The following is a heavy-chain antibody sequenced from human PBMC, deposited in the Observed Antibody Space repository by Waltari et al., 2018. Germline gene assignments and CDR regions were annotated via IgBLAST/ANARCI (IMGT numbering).Heavy chain of an antibody. CDR3: SGQERLGPGNYWYFHL. CDR1: GVSISRSPYF. CDR2: VSFGGST. J-gene: IGHJ2*01. Sequence: QLQLQESGPRLVKPSETLSLTCTVSGVSISRSPYFWAWIRQSPGRGLEWIGSVSFGGSTFYSPSLKSRVTVSADTSKNQVSLNLTSVTAADTAVYFCSGQERLGPGNYWYFHLWGRGTLVTVSS. V-gene: IGHV4-39*01. D-gene: IGHD1-1*01.